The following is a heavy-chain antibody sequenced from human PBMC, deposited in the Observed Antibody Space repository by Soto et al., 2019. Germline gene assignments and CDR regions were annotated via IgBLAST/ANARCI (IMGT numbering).Heavy chain of an antibody. D-gene: IGHD3-10*01. V-gene: IGHV3-7*01. J-gene: IGHJ3*02. CDR3: AFAGSGSYSNVPDAFDI. CDR1: GFTFSAYW. CDR2: IKQDGSEK. Sequence: PGGALRLSCAASGFTFSAYWMSWVRQAPGKGLEWVANIKQDGSEKYYVDSVKGRFTISRDNAKNSLYLQMNSLRAEDTAVYYCAFAGSGSYSNVPDAFDIWGQGTMVTVSS.